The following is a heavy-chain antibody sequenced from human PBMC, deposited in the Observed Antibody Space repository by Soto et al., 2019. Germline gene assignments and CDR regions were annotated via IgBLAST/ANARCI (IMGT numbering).Heavy chain of an antibody. J-gene: IGHJ6*03. CDR1: GFTFRSYA. V-gene: IGHV3-23*01. Sequence: EVQLLDSGGGLVQPGGSLRLSCAASGFTFRSYAMSWVRQAPGKGLEWVSVISGSGVTKYYAESVKGRFSISRDNSKNTVYLQLNSLRAEDTATYYCANSPDCSTSNCYGYYYYLYVWGNGTTVTVSS. CDR3: ANSPDCSTSNCYGYYYYLYV. CDR2: ISGSGVTK. D-gene: IGHD2-2*01.